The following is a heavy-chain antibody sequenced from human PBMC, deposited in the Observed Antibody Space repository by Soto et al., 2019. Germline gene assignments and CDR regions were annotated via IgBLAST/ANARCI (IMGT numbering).Heavy chain of an antibody. D-gene: IGHD3-22*01. CDR1: GFTFSSYG. V-gene: IGHV3-33*01. CDR2: IWYDGSNK. CDR3: ARDTYYYDSSGYYLIGY. Sequence: GGSLRLSCAASGFTFSSYGMHWVRQAPGKGLEWVAVIWYDGSNKYYADSVKGRFTISRDNSKNTLYLQMNSLRAEDTAVYYCARDTYYYDSSGYYLIGYWGQGTLVTVSS. J-gene: IGHJ4*02.